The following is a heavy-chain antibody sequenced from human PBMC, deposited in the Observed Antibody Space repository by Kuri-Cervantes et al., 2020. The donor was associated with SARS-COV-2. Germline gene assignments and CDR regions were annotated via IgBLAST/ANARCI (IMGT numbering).Heavy chain of an antibody. Sequence: GESLKISCAASGFTFSGHWIHWVRQAPGKGLVWVSRINPDGSCTNNAYSVKCRFTLSRDNAKNMLFLQMNSLRAEDTAVYYCVRDGDHWNFDYWGQGTLVTVSS. D-gene: IGHD1-1*01. V-gene: IGHV3-74*01. J-gene: IGHJ4*02. CDR2: INPDGSCT. CDR1: GFTFSGHW. CDR3: VRDGDHWNFDY.